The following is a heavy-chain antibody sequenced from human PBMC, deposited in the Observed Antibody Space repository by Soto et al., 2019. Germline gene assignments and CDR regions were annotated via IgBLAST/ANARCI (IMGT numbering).Heavy chain of an antibody. Sequence: QVQLQESGPGLVKPSETLSLTCTVSGGSIRSLNYYWNWIRQHPGKGLEWIGFISYNGNTYYNPSLRSRVSISSDTSQNQFSLELTSVTAADTAVYYCATEEASHIERWFDPWGQGTRVTVSS. D-gene: IGHD2-21*01. J-gene: IGHJ5*02. V-gene: IGHV4-31*03. CDR3: ATEEASHIERWFDP. CDR1: GGSIRSLNYY. CDR2: ISYNGNT.